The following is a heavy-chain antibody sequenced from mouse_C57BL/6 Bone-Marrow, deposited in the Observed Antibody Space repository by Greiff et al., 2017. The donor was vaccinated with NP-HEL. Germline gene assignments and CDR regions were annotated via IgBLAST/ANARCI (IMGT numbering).Heavy chain of an antibody. Sequence: EVQVVESGAELVRPGASVKLSCTASGFNIKDDYMHWVKQRPEQGLEWIGWIDPENGDTEYASKFQGKATITADTSSNTAYLQLSSLTSEDTAVYYCTSYLLWSYWGQGTTLTVSS. V-gene: IGHV14-4*01. CDR1: GFNIKDDY. CDR2: IDPENGDT. D-gene: IGHD2-1*01. CDR3: TSYLLWSY. J-gene: IGHJ2*01.